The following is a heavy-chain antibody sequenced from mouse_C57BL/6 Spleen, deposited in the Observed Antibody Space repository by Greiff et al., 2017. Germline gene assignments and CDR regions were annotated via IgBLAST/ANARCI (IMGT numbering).Heavy chain of an antibody. CDR3: ARRGNYYGSSYDWYFDV. V-gene: IGHV1-61*01. J-gene: IGHJ1*03. Sequence: QVQLKQPGAELVRPGSSVKLSCKASGYTFTSYWMDWVKQRPGQGLEWIGNIYPSDSETHYNQKFKDKATLTVDKSSSPAYMQLSSLTSEDSAVYYCARRGNYYGSSYDWYFDVWGTGTTVTVSS. D-gene: IGHD1-1*01. CDR2: IYPSDSET. CDR1: GYTFTSYW.